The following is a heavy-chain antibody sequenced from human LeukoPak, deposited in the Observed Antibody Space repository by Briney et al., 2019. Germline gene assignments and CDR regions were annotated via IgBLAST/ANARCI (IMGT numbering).Heavy chain of an antibody. V-gene: IGHV4-4*07. D-gene: IGHD3-10*01. J-gene: IGHJ4*02. Sequence: NASETLSLTCTVSGGSISSYYWSWIRQPAGKGLEWIGRIYTSGSTNYNPSLKSRVTMSVDTSKNQFSLKLTSVTAADTAVYYCARGPYNSGSYFFDYWGQGTLVTVSS. CDR1: GGSISSYY. CDR2: IYTSGST. CDR3: ARGPYNSGSYFFDY.